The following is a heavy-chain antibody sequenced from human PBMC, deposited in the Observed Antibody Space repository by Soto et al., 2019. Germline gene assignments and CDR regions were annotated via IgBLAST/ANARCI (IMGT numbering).Heavy chain of an antibody. D-gene: IGHD2-15*01. CDR3: ARGGYCSGGSCYLGPLGY. CDR1: GGSISIGGYY. V-gene: IGHV4-31*03. J-gene: IGHJ4*02. Sequence: QVQLQESGPGLVKPSQTLSLTCTVSGGSISIGGYYWSCIRQHPGQVLVWIVYISYSGSTYYNPYLKSRVTISVETSKNQFSLKLSSVTAADTAVYYCARGGYCSGGSCYLGPLGYWGQGTLVTVSS. CDR2: ISYSGST.